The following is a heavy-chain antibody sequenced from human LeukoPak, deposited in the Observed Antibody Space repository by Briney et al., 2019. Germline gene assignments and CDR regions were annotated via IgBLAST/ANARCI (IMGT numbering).Heavy chain of an antibody. V-gene: IGHV4-38-2*02. CDR3: ARAVGTSRNFFDY. CDR2: IYHSGST. J-gene: IGHJ4*02. Sequence: NPSETLSLTCTVSGYSISSGFYWGWIQQPPGKGLECIGSIYHSGSTYYNPSLKSRVTISVDTSKNQFSLNLSSVTAADTAMYYCARAVGTSRNFFDYWGQGTLVTVSS. CDR1: GYSISSGFY. D-gene: IGHD4-23*01.